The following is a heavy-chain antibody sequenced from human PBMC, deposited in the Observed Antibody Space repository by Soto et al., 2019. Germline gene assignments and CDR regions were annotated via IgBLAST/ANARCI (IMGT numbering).Heavy chain of an antibody. CDR2: INPSDGGT. Sequence: ASVKFSCKASGYPFTRYYMHWVRQAPAQGLEWMGVINPSDGGTTYAQKFRGRVTLTRDTSTSTVYLDLSSLRSEDTAVYYCARVAYQSLGHWGQGTLVTVSS. D-gene: IGHD3-16*01. J-gene: IGHJ4*02. CDR3: ARVAYQSLGH. V-gene: IGHV1-46*01. CDR1: GYPFTRYY.